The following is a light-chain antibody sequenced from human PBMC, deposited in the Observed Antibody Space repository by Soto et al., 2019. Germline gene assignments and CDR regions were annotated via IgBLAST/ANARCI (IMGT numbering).Light chain of an antibody. CDR3: QHFGSPPPIT. J-gene: IGKJ5*01. V-gene: IGKV3-20*01. Sequence: EIVLTQSPGTLSLSPGERATLSCRASQTVSSTYLAWYQQKPGQAPSLLIFGASNRATGIPDRFSGSGSGTDFTLTISSLEPEDFAVYYCQHFGSPPPITFGQGTRLEIK. CDR1: QTVSSTY. CDR2: GAS.